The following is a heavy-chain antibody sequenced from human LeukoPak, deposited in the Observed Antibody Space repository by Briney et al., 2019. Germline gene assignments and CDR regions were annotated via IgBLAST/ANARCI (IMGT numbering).Heavy chain of an antibody. CDR2: IKEDGREN. D-gene: IGHD3-22*01. CDR3: ATYSSLNRREFQF. V-gene: IGHV3-7*01. CDR1: GFTFSSYW. Sequence: GGSLRLSCAGSGFTFSSYWMNWVRQAPGKGLEWVANIKEDGRENYYVDSVKGRFTISRDNAKNSLYLQMNSLRAEDTAVYYCATYSSLNRREFQFWGQGTLLTVSS. J-gene: IGHJ1*01.